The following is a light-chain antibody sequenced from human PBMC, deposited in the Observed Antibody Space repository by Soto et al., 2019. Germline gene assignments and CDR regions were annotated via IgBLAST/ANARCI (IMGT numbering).Light chain of an antibody. CDR3: QQYGSSPMYT. CDR2: RAS. Sequence: EIVLTQSPGTLSLSPGERATLSCRASQSVSSSYLAGYQQKPGQAPRLLIYRASSRATGIPDRFSGSGSGTDVTLTISRLEPEDFAVYYCQQYGSSPMYTFGQGTKLEIK. J-gene: IGKJ2*01. V-gene: IGKV3-20*01. CDR1: QSVSSSY.